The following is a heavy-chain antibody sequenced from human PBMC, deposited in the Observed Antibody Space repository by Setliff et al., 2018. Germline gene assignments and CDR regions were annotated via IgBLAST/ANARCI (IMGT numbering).Heavy chain of an antibody. V-gene: IGHV4-61*09. J-gene: IGHJ5*02. Sequence: PSETLSLTCTVSGGSISSGSYYWSWIRQPAGKGLEWIGHIYTSGSTNYNPSLKSRVTISVDTSKNQFSLKLSSVTAADTAVYYCAREKGPAAHWNWFDPWGQGTLVTVSS. CDR2: IYTSGST. CDR3: AREKGPAAHWNWFDP. CDR1: GGSISSGSYY. D-gene: IGHD2-2*01.